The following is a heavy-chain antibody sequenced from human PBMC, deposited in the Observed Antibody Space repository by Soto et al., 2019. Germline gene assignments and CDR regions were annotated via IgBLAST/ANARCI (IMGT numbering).Heavy chain of an antibody. V-gene: IGHV4-59*08. D-gene: IGHD3-22*01. CDR2: IYYGGST. J-gene: IGHJ5*02. CDR3: GTLTNLVHYYDSSGYYLGWFDP. Sequence: SETMSLTCTVSGGYISHYYWSWIRKHPGKGLEWVGYIYYGGSTSYNPSLKSRVTISLETSKSQFSLKLTSVTAADTAVYYCGTLTNLVHYYDSSGYYLGWFDPWGQGTLVPVSS. CDR1: GGYISHYY.